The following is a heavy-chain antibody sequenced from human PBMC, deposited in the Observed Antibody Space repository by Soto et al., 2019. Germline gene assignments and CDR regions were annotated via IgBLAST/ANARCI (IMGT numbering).Heavy chain of an antibody. D-gene: IGHD3-3*01. V-gene: IGHV4-34*01. CDR1: GGSFSGYY. J-gene: IGHJ5*02. CDR3: ARVRDWFDP. CDR2: INHSGST. Sequence: SETLSLTCAVYGGSFSGYYWSWIRQPPGKGLEWIGEINHSGSTNYNPSLKSRVTISVDTSKNQFSLRLTSVTAADTAVYYCARVRDWFDPWGQGTLVTVSS.